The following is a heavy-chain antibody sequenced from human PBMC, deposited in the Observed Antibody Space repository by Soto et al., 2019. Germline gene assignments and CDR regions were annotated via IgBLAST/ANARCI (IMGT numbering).Heavy chain of an antibody. Sequence: QLHLVQSGAVVKKPGASVTVSCSASGYPVTAYYMHWVRQSPGRGLEWMGGINPATGAAKYTQTFQGRVTMTRATYTSTVFVELGGLASEDPAVFYCARGGGVGVAGSAAFDMWGQGTLVTVSS. CDR1: GYPVTAYY. CDR3: ARGGGVGVAGSAAFDM. V-gene: IGHV1-2*02. CDR2: INPATGAA. J-gene: IGHJ3*02. D-gene: IGHD3-3*01.